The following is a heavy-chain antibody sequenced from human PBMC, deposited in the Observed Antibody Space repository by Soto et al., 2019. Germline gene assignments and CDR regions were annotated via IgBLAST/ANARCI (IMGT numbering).Heavy chain of an antibody. V-gene: IGHV4-59*08. D-gene: IGHD3-3*01. CDR1: GGSISSYY. CDR3: AIHRSSACDY. J-gene: IGHJ4*02. CDR2: IYYSGST. Sequence: QVQLQESGPGLVKPSETLSLPCTVSGGSISSYYWSWIRHPPGKGLEWIGYIYYSGSTNYNPSLQSRVTISVDTSKNQFSLKLSSVTAADTAVYYCAIHRSSACDYWGQGTLVTVSS.